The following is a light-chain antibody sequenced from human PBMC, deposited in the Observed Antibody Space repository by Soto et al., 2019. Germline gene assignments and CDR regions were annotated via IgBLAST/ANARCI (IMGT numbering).Light chain of an antibody. J-gene: IGLJ3*02. Sequence: QSVLTQPPSVSGAPGQRVTISCTESSSNIGAGYDVHWYQQLPGTAPKLPIYGNSNRPSGVPDRFSGSKSGTSASLAITGLQAEDAAYYYCQAYGGSLSGLVFGAGTEPAVL. V-gene: IGLV1-40*01. CDR1: SSNIGAGYD. CDR3: QAYGGSLSGLV. CDR2: GNS.